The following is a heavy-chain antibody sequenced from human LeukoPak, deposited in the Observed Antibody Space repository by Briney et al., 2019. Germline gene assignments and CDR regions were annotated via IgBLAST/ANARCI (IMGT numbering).Heavy chain of an antibody. J-gene: IGHJ4*02. CDR1: GGSISSYY. Sequence: SETLSLTCTVSGGSISSYYWNWIRQPAGKGLEWIGRIYTSGSTNYNPSLKSRVTMSVDTSKNQFSLKLSSVTAADTAVYYCARGGYSSSWYQRKDYFDYWGQGTLVTVSS. V-gene: IGHV4-4*07. CDR3: ARGGYSSSWYQRKDYFDY. D-gene: IGHD6-13*01. CDR2: IYTSGST.